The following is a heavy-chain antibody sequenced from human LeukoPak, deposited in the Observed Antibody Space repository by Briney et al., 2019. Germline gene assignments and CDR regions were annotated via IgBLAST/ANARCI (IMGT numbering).Heavy chain of an antibody. V-gene: IGHV3-66*04. J-gene: IGHJ3*02. CDR3: ARPFDI. CDR1: GFTVSSNY. CDR2: IYSDSNT. Sequence: GGSLRLSCAASGFTVSSNYVSWVRQAPGKGLEWVSLIYSDSNTHYADSVKGRFTISRDNSKNTLYLQMNSLRAEDTAAYYCARPFDIWGQGTMVTVSS.